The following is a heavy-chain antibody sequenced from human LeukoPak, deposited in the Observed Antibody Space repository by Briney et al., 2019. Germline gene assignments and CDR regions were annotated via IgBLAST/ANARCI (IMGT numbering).Heavy chain of an antibody. D-gene: IGHD3-22*01. CDR1: GGSISSYY. Sequence: KPSETLSLTCTVSGGSISSYYWSWIRQPAGKGLEWIGRIYTSGSTNYNPSLKSRVTMSVDTSKNQFSLKLSSVTAADTAVYYCAVGSGYYPYYWYFDLWGRGTLVTVSS. V-gene: IGHV4-4*07. CDR2: IYTSGST. J-gene: IGHJ2*01. CDR3: AVGSGYYPYYWYFDL.